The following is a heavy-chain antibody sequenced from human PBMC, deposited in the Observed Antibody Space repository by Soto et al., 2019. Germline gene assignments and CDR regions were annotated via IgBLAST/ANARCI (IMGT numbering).Heavy chain of an antibody. Sequence: SETLSLTCAVYGGSFSGYYWSWIRQPPGKGLEWIGEINHSGSTNYNPSLKSRVTISVDTSKNQFSLKLSSVTAADTAVYYCARGPNCSSTSCYSETTPIDYLGQGTLVTVSS. CDR2: INHSGST. CDR1: GGSFSGYY. V-gene: IGHV4-34*01. D-gene: IGHD2-2*01. CDR3: ARGPNCSSTSCYSETTPIDY. J-gene: IGHJ4*02.